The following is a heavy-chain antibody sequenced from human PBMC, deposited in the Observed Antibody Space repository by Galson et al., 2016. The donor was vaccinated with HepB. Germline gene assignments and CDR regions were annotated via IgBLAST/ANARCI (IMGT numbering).Heavy chain of an antibody. D-gene: IGHD1-1*01. CDR3: ARDHAGTTRAFVY. CDR1: GDTFKKFA. J-gene: IGHJ4*02. Sequence: SVKVSCKASGDTFKKFAISWVRQVPGQGLEWMGRIIPLFGTPDYAQKLQGRVTITADKSTSTAYLELNTLRADDTAFYYCARDHAGTTRAFVYWGQGTLVTVSS. CDR2: IIPLFGTP. V-gene: IGHV1-69*06.